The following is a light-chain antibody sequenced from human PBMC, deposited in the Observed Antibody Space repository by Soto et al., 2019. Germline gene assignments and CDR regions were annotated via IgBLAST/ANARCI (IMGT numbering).Light chain of an antibody. Sequence: EIELTQSPATLSLSPGDRATLSCRASQSVRSYLIWYQQKPGQAPRLLMYDASNRASGIPGRFTGSGSGTDFTLTISSLEPEDFAVYYCQHRSSWPITFGQGTRLEIK. J-gene: IGKJ5*01. V-gene: IGKV3-11*01. CDR2: DAS. CDR3: QHRSSWPIT. CDR1: QSVRSY.